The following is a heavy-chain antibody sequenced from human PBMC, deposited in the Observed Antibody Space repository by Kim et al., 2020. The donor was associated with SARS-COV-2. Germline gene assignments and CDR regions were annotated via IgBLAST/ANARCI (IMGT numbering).Heavy chain of an antibody. V-gene: IGHV1-2*06. D-gene: IGHD2-15*01. J-gene: IGHJ4*02. CDR1: GYTFTGYY. Sequence: ASVKVSCKASGYTFTGYYMHWVRQAPGQGLEWMGRINPNSGGTNYAQKFQGRVTMTRDTSISTAYMELSRLRSDDTAVYYCAASSGGSSSYGALFWYWGQGTLVTVSS. CDR2: INPNSGGT. CDR3: AASSGGSSSYGALFWY.